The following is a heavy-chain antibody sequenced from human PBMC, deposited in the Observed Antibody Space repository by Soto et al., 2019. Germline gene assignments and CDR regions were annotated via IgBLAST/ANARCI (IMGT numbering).Heavy chain of an antibody. Sequence: QVQLVQSGAEVKKPGSSVKVSCKASGGTFSSETITWVRQAPGQGLEWMGVIIPITDTANYAQNFQGRVTVTADEYTSTVYMELRRLGSEDTAVYYGATLVPAPIKLFPRLGWFGPWGQGTLVTVSS. D-gene: IGHD2-2*02. CDR1: GGTFSSET. CDR2: IIPITDTA. V-gene: IGHV1-69*01. CDR3: ATLVPAPIKLFPRLGWFGP. J-gene: IGHJ5*02.